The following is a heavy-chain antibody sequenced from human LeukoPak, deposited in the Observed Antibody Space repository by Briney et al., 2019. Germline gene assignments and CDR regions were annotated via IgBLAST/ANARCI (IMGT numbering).Heavy chain of an antibody. D-gene: IGHD6-13*01. V-gene: IGHV1-69-2*01. CDR2: VDPEDGET. J-gene: IGHJ4*02. CDR3: ATSAAGMMSVDY. CDR1: GYTLTDYY. Sequence: ASVKISCEVSGYTLTDYYMHWVQQAPGKGLEWMGLVDPEDGETIYAEKFQGRVTITADTSTDTAYMELSSLRSEDTAVYYCATSAAGMMSVDYWGQGTLVTVSS.